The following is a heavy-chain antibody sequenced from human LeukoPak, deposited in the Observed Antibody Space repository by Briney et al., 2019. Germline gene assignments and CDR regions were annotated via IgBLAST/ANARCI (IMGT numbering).Heavy chain of an antibody. CDR2: ISSSGNTI. J-gene: IGHJ4*02. CDR1: GFTFSSYE. V-gene: IGHV3-48*03. D-gene: IGHD3-3*01. Sequence: PGGSLRLSCAAPGFTFSSYEMNWVRQAPGKGLEWVSYISSSGNTIYYADSVKGRFTISRDNAKNSLYLQMNSLRAEDTAVYYCARPAYYDFWSGYSTYFDYWGQGTLVTVSS. CDR3: ARPAYYDFWSGYSTYFDY.